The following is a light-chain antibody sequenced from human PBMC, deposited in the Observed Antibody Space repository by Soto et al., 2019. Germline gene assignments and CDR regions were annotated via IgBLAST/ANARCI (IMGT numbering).Light chain of an antibody. Sequence: QSALTQPASVSGSPGQPISISCTGTSSDVGNYNLVSWYQHHPGKAPKLIIYEGSKRPSGVSNRFSGSKSGNTASLTISGLQAEDESDYYCCSYARSSTYVFGTGTKVTVL. V-gene: IGLV2-23*01. CDR3: CSYARSSTYV. CDR2: EGS. CDR1: SSDVGNYNL. J-gene: IGLJ1*01.